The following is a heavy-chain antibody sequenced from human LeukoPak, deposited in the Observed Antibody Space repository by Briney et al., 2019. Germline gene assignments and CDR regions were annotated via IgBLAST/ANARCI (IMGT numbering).Heavy chain of an antibody. CDR2: IYTSGST. J-gene: IGHJ4*02. CDR1: GGSISSYY. V-gene: IGHV4-4*07. CDR3: ARGGPFSIAAARVYYFDY. D-gene: IGHD6-13*01. Sequence: TSETLSLTCTVSGGSISSYYWSWIRQPAGKGLEWIGRIYTSGSTNYNPSLRSRVTMSVDASKNQFSLKLNSVTAADTAMYYCARGGPFSIAAARVYYFDYWGQGTLVTVSS.